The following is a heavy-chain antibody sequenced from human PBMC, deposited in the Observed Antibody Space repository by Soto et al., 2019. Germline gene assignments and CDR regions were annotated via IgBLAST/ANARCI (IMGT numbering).Heavy chain of an antibody. J-gene: IGHJ4*02. CDR3: ARRPSPMPVDY. CDR2: IYHSGST. D-gene: IGHD2-2*01. V-gene: IGHV4-4*02. CDR1: GGANSRGNW. Sequence: QVQLEESGPGLVKPSGTLSLTCAVSGGANSRGNWWSCVRHPPGRGLEWVREIYHSGSTNYNPSLKSRVTISVDTSKHQLSLKLRSVTAADTAVYYCARRPSPMPVDYWGQGILVTVSS.